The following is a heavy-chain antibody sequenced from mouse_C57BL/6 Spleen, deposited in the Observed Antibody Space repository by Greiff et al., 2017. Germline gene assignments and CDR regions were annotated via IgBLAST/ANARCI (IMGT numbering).Heavy chain of an antibody. CDR2: INPGSGGT. V-gene: IGHV1-54*01. CDR3: ARRLYSDDYAMDY. J-gene: IGHJ4*01. D-gene: IGHD2-12*01. CDR1: GYAFTNYL. Sequence: LVESGAELVRPGTSVKVSCKASGYAFTNYLIEWVKQRPGQGLEWIGVINPGSGGTNYNEKFKGKATLTADKSSSTAYMQLSSLTSEDSAVYFCARRLYSDDYAMDYWGQGTSVTVSS.